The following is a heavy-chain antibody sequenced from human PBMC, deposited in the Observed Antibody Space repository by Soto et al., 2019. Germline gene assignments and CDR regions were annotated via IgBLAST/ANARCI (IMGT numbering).Heavy chain of an antibody. D-gene: IGHD6-13*01. CDR3: ARGIRIAAALDY. CDR2: INPNSGGT. J-gene: IGHJ4*02. V-gene: IGHV1-2*02. CDR1: GYTFTGYY. Sequence: QVQLVQSGAEVKKPGASVKVSCKASGYTFTGYYMHWVRQGPGQGLEWMGWINPNSGGTNYAQKVQGRVTMTRDTSISTAYMELSRLRSDDTAVYYCARGIRIAAALDYWGQGTLVTVSS.